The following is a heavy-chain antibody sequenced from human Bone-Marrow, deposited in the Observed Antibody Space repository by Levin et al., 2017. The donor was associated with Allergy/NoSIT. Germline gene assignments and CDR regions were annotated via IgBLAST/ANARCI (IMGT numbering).Heavy chain of an antibody. CDR3: AQSETYCGADCYSSLDY. CDR2: IYWDDDK. D-gene: IGHD2-21*02. Sequence: SGPTLVKPTQTLTLTCTVSGFSLSTNGVGVGWIRQPPGKALEWLALIYWDDDKRYNPSLKSRLTLTKDSSKNQVGLTMTNMDPVDTATYYCAQSETYCGADCYSSLDYWGQGTLVTVSS. J-gene: IGHJ4*02. CDR1: GFSLSTNGVG. V-gene: IGHV2-5*02.